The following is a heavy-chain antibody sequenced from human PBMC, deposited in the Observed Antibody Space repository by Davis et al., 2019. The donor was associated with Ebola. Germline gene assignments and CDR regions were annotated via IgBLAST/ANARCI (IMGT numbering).Heavy chain of an antibody. CDR3: ARDRSTMVRGVIITRGFDP. V-gene: IGHV3-33*01. Sequence: PGGSLRLSCAASGFTFSSYGMHWVRQAPGKGLEWVAVIWYDGSNKYYADSVKGRFTISRDNSKNTLYLQMNSLRAEDTAVYYCARDRSTMVRGVIITRGFDPWGQGTLVTVSS. D-gene: IGHD3-10*01. CDR1: GFTFSSYG. CDR2: IWYDGSNK. J-gene: IGHJ5*02.